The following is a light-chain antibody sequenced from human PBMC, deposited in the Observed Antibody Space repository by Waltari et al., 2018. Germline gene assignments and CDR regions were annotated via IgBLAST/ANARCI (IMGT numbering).Light chain of an antibody. J-gene: IGLJ3*02. V-gene: IGLV8-61*01. CDR1: SGSVYFTHY. CDR3: VLYMSRDIL. Sequence: QTVVTQEPSFSVSPGGTVTLTCGLPSGSVYFTHYPSWYQQTPGQPPRTLIYSTNTRSSGVPDRFSGSILGDKAALTITGAQADDEAAYYCVLYMSRDILFGGGTKLTVL. CDR2: STN.